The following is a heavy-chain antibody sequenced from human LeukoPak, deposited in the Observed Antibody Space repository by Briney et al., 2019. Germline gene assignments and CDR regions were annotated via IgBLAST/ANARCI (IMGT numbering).Heavy chain of an antibody. CDR2: VLLSGRT. Sequence: PSETLSLTCAVYGQSVSGSRSYSAWIRQPPGKGLEWIGNVLLSGRTTYNPALESRVSISMDSSKNQFSLTLTSVTAADTAVYYCAKEPDGIRFDPWGQGTLVTVFS. CDR3: AKEPDGIRFDP. V-gene: IGHV4-34*12. CDR1: GQSVSGSRSY. J-gene: IGHJ5*02. D-gene: IGHD1-14*01.